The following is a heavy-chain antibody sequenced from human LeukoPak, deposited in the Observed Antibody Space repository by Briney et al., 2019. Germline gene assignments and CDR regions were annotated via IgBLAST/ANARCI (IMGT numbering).Heavy chain of an antibody. CDR2: IKSKTDGGTT. CDR3: TTDRPYYDSSGYPDAFDI. Sequence: GGSLRLSCAASGFTFSNAWMSWVRQAPGKGLEWVGRIKSKTDGGTTDYAAPVKGRFTISRDDSKNTLYLQMNSLKTEDTAVYYCTTDRPYYDSSGYPDAFDIWGQGTMVTVSS. V-gene: IGHV3-15*01. D-gene: IGHD3-22*01. CDR1: GFTFSNAW. J-gene: IGHJ3*02.